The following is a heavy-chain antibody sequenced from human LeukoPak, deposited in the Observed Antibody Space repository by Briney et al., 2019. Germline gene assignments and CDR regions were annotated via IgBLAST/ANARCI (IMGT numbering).Heavy chain of an antibody. Sequence: GESLKISCQGSGYNFTSYWIAWVRQMPGRGLEWMGIIYPGDSDTRYSPSLQGQVTISADKSVTTAYLQWSSLKASDTAMYYCARGYCRGTSCSHRRAFDIWGQGTMVTASS. D-gene: IGHD2-2*01. CDR3: ARGYCRGTSCSHRRAFDI. CDR2: IYPGDSDT. V-gene: IGHV5-51*01. J-gene: IGHJ3*02. CDR1: GYNFTSYW.